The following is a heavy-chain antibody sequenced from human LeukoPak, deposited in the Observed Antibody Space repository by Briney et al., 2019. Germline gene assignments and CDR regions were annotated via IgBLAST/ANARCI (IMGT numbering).Heavy chain of an antibody. CDR2: INPDTGDK. Sequence: ASVKVSCKASAYTFTNYHINWVRHASGQGLEWMTWINPDTGDKGYVQKFQDRVTTTTDPSISRAYMELSSLSSEDTAVYFCARKTSMTASGYDYWGQGTLVTVS. D-gene: IGHD2-21*02. J-gene: IGHJ4*02. CDR1: AYTFTNYH. CDR3: ARKTSMTASGYDY. V-gene: IGHV1-8*03.